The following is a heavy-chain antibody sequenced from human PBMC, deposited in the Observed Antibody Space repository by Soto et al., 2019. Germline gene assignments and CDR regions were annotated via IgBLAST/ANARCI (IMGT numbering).Heavy chain of an antibody. V-gene: IGHV4-39*01. CDR2: IYYSGST. Sequence: SETLSLTCSVSGGSISSSGHYWGWIRQPPGKGLEWIGSIYYSGSTYHNPSLKSRVTISVDTSKNQFSLKLKSVTAADTAVYYCARTYSSCCSSWALFDLWGQGTLVTVSS. J-gene: IGHJ4*02. D-gene: IGHD6-13*01. CDR3: ARTYSSCCSSWALFDL. CDR1: GGSISSSGHY.